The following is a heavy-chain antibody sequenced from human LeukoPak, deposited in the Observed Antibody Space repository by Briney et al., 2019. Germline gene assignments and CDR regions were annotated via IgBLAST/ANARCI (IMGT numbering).Heavy chain of an antibody. V-gene: IGHV3-11*01. CDR1: GFTFSDYY. CDR3: ARDRAVVTPAFFDY. D-gene: IGHD4-23*01. Sequence: GGSLRLSCAASGFTFSDYYMSWIRQAPGKGLEWVSYISSSGSTIYYADSVKGRFTISRDNAKNSLYLQMNSLRAEDTAVYYCARDRAVVTPAFFDYWGQGTLVTVSS. CDR2: ISSSGSTI. J-gene: IGHJ4*02.